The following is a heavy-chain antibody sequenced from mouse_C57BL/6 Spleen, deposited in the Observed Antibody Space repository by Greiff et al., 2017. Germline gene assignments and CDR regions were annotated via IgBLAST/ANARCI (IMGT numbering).Heavy chain of an antibody. D-gene: IGHD2-3*01. J-gene: IGHJ3*01. V-gene: IGHV5-17*01. CDR3: ARPGYDGYPGFAY. CDR1: GFTFSDYG. CDR2: ISSGSSTI. Sequence: EVMLVESGGGLVKPGGSLKLSCAASGFTFSDYGMHWVRQAPEKGLEWVAYISSGSSTIYYADTVKGRFTISRDNAKNTLFLQMTSLRSEDTAMYYCARPGYDGYPGFAYWGQGTLVTVSA.